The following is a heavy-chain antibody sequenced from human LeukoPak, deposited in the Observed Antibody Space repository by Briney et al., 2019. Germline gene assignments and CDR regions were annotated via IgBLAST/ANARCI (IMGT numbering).Heavy chain of an antibody. J-gene: IGHJ6*02. D-gene: IGHD2-2*01. CDR2: INPNSGGT. CDR1: GYTFTGYY. Sequence: GASVKVSCKASGYTFTGYYMHWVRQAPGQGLEWMGWINPNSGGTNYAQKFQGRVTMTRDTSISTAYMELSRLRSDDTAVYYCARDISVVVVPAANPGPYYGMDVWGQGTTVTVSS. CDR3: ARDISVVVVPAANPGPYYGMDV. V-gene: IGHV1-2*02.